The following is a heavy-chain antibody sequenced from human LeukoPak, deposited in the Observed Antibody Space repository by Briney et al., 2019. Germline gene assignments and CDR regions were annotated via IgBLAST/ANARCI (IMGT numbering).Heavy chain of an antibody. CDR2: IDWGDDK. V-gene: IGHV2-70*04. Sequence: GPRLMHHFTIRTLPVTYAGCSPSTRAMRVTWIRQPPGQALEWLSPIDWGDDKFYSASLKARLTISKDTSKKQVVLTMTDMDPVDTATYYCARISRHLAVDYWGQGTLVTVSS. CDR1: GCSPSTRAMR. CDR3: ARISRHLAVDY. J-gene: IGHJ4*02.